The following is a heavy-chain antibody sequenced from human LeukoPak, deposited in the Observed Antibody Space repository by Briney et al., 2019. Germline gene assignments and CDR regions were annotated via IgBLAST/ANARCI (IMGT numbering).Heavy chain of an antibody. CDR2: MNPNSGNT. D-gene: IGHD1-1*01. CDR1: GYTFTSHD. Sequence: ASVKVSCKASGYTFTSHDINWVRQATGQGLEWMGWMNPNSGNTGYAQKWQGRVTMTRNTSMSTAHMELSSLRSEDTAVYYCARRLPGYVAPRGMDVWGQGTTVTVSS. CDR3: ARRLPGYVAPRGMDV. V-gene: IGHV1-8*02. J-gene: IGHJ6*02.